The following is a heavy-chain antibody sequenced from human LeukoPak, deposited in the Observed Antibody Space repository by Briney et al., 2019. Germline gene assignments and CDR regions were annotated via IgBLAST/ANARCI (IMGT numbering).Heavy chain of an antibody. CDR1: GFTFDDYA. J-gene: IGHJ4*02. V-gene: IGHV3-9*01. CDR3: AKDSGSAVAHSRPFDY. CDR2: ISWNSGSI. Sequence: PGGSLRLSCAASGFTFDDYAMHWVRQAPGKGLEWVSGISWNSGSIGYADSVKGRFTISRDNAKNSLYLQMNSLRAEDTALYYCAKDSGSAVAHSRPFDYWGQGTLVTVSS. D-gene: IGHD6-19*01.